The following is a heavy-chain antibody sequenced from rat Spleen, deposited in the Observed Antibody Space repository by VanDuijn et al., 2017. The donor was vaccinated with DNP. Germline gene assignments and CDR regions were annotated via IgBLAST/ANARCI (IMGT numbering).Heavy chain of an antibody. Sequence: EVQLVESGGGLVQPGRSLKLSCAASGFTFSNYDMAWVRQAPTKGLEWVASISPSGSNTYYRDSVKGRLAVARDNATKSLYLQMNSLNSEETATYYCARFMYTTIYYNPYYYAMDAWGQGTSVTVSS. CDR3: ARFMYTTIYYNPYYYAMDA. V-gene: IGHV5S11*01. J-gene: IGHJ4*01. CDR1: GFTFSNYD. D-gene: IGHD1-6*01. CDR2: ISPSGSNT.